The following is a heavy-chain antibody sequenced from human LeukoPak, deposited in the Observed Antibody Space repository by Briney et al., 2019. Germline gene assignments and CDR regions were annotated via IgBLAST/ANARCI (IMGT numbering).Heavy chain of an antibody. Sequence: GGSLRLSCAASGFTFSSYSMNWVRQAPGKGLEWVSSISSSSSYIYYADSVKGRFTISRDNAKNSLYLQMNSLRAEDTAVYYCARDGGDYGADDYWGQGTLVTVSS. V-gene: IGHV3-21*01. CDR3: ARDGGDYGADDY. CDR2: ISSSSSYI. CDR1: GFTFSSYS. J-gene: IGHJ4*02. D-gene: IGHD4-17*01.